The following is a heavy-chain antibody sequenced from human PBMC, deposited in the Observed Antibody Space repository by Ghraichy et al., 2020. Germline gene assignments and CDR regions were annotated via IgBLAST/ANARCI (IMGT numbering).Heavy chain of an antibody. Sequence: SQTLSLTCAVYGGSFSGYYWSWIRQPPGKGLEWIGEINYSGSTDYNPSLKSRVTISVDMSKSHFSLNLSSVTAADTAVYYCARAFGSGSYRPYYYYGMDVWGQGTTVTVSS. CDR3: ARAFGSGSYRPYYYYGMDV. D-gene: IGHD3-10*01. CDR2: INYSGST. V-gene: IGHV4-34*01. J-gene: IGHJ6*02. CDR1: GGSFSGYY.